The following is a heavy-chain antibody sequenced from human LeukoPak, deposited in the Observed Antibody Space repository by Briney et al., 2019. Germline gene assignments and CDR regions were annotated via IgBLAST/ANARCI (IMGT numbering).Heavy chain of an antibody. CDR1: AASIISTSYY. V-gene: IGHV4-39*07. CDR3: ARDLIASSTSSY. CDR2: TYYRGTT. Sequence: PSDTLPLTCTISAASIISTSYYWGWIRQPPGKRLEWIRRTYYRGTTYYNPSPKSRVTISLETSKNQYSLMLSSVTAAHTAVYFCARDLIASSTSSYCGEGTLVSVSS. J-gene: IGHJ4*02. D-gene: IGHD3-16*02.